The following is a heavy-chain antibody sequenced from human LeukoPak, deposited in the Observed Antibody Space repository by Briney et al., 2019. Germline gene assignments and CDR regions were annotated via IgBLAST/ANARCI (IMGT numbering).Heavy chain of an antibody. Sequence: PSETLSLTCTVSGGSISSYYWSWIRQPPGKGLEWIGYIYYSGSTNYNPSLKSRVTISVDTSKNQFSLKLSSVTAADTAVYYCARYVYYDILTGNYNWFDPWGQGTLVTVSS. CDR1: GGSISSYY. D-gene: IGHD3-9*01. CDR2: IYYSGST. CDR3: ARYVYYDILTGNYNWFDP. V-gene: IGHV4-59*01. J-gene: IGHJ5*02.